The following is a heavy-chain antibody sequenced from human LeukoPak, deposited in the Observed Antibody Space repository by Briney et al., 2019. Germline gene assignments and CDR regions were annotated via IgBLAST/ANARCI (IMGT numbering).Heavy chain of an antibody. CDR1: GYSFTHYW. Sequence: GESLKISCKGSGYSFTHYWIGWVRQMPGKGLELMGIIYPGDSDTKHSPSFQGQVTISADKSISTAYLQWSSLQASDTAIYYCTRHSDRGFDYWGLGTPVTVTS. V-gene: IGHV5-51*01. J-gene: IGHJ4*02. CDR2: IYPGDSDT. CDR3: TRHSDRGFDY.